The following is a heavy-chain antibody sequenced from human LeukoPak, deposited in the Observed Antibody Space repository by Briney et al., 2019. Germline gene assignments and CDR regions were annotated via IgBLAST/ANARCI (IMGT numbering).Heavy chain of an antibody. J-gene: IGHJ2*01. CDR2: VYYSGTT. V-gene: IGHV4-59*01. CDR3: ARSDRDLWYFDL. CDR1: GGSFSGYY. Sequence: SETLSLTCAVYGGSFSGYYWSWIRQPPGKGLEWIGYVYYSGTTNYKYKSSLKSRVTISVDTSKNQFSLRLSSVTAADTAVYYCARSDRDLWYFDLWGRGTLVTVSS.